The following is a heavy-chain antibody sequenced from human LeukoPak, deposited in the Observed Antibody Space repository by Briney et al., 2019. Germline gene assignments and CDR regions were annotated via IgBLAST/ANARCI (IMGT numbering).Heavy chain of an antibody. CDR3: AKAGGRLLVYFDS. J-gene: IGHJ4*02. D-gene: IGHD3-16*01. V-gene: IGHV3-30*18. CDR2: MSSDGFNR. CDR1: GFTFSPYD. Sequence: GGSLRLSCAASGFTFSPYDMHWVRQAPGKGLEWVAVMSSDGFNRYYPDSVKGRFIISRDNSKNTLYLRMNSLRTEDTAVYYCAKAGGRLLVYFDSWGQGTLVTVSS.